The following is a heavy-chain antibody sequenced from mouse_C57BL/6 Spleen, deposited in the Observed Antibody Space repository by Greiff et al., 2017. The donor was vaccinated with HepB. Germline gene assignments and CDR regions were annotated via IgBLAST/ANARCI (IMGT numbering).Heavy chain of an antibody. D-gene: IGHD1-1*01. Sequence: QVQLQQPGAELVKPGASVKVSCKASGYTFTSYWMHWVKRRPGQGLEWIGRIHPSDSDTNYNQKFKGKATLTVDKSSSTAYMQLSSLTSEDSAVYYCAILPHYYGSSYGAYWGQGTLVTVSA. CDR3: AILPHYYGSSYGAY. V-gene: IGHV1-74*01. J-gene: IGHJ3*01. CDR2: IHPSDSDT. CDR1: GYTFTSYW.